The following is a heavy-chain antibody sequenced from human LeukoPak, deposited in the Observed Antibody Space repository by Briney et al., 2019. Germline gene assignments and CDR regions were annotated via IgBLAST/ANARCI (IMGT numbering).Heavy chain of an antibody. V-gene: IGHV4-61*02. CDR3: ASRPSSGGDY. CDR2: IYRSGRT. Sequence: SETLSLTCTVSGGSINSGSYYWSWIRQPAGKGLEWIGRIYRSGRTNYNPSLKSRVTISVDTSKNQFSLKLSSVTAADTAVYYCASRPSSGGDYWGQGTLVTVSS. J-gene: IGHJ4*02. D-gene: IGHD1-26*01. CDR1: GGSINSGSYY.